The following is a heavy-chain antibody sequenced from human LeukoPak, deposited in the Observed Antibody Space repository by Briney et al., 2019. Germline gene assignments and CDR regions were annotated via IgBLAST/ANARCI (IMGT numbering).Heavy chain of an antibody. Sequence: PGGSLRLSCAASGFTVSSNYMSWVRQAPGKGLEWVSVIYSGGSTYYADSVKGRFTISRDNSKNTLYLQMNSLGVEDTAVYHCAKGVSSTWYTLDYWGQGTLVTVSS. CDR3: AKGVSSTWYTLDY. J-gene: IGHJ4*02. D-gene: IGHD6-13*01. CDR2: IYSGGST. V-gene: IGHV3-53*01. CDR1: GFTVSSNY.